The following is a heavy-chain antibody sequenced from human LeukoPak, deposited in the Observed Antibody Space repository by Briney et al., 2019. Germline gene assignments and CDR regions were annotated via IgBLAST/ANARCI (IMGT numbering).Heavy chain of an antibody. Sequence: SQTLSLTCALSGDSVSSNTAAWNWIRQSPSRGLEWLGRTYYRSKWSNDYAESVRSRITITPDTSRNQFSLHLNSVIPEDTAVYYCTRRGDLTGNPFDYWGQGTLVTVSS. V-gene: IGHV6-1*01. CDR1: GDSVSSNTAA. CDR2: TYYRSKWSN. D-gene: IGHD1-20*01. CDR3: TRRGDLTGNPFDY. J-gene: IGHJ4*02.